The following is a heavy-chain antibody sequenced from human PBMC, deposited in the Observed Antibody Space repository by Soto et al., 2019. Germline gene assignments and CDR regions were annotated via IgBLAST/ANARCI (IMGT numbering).Heavy chain of an antibody. J-gene: IGHJ4*02. Sequence: DVQLLESGGGLVQPGGSVRLSCAASGFTFSSYAMSWVRQAPGKGLEWVSAISGNGAETSYADSVRGRFTISRDNSKDTLFLHMNSLRADDTAVYYCGKERLGSGWFVSNYWGLGVLVTVSS. CDR3: GKERLGSGWFVSNY. D-gene: IGHD6-19*01. V-gene: IGHV3-23*01. CDR1: GFTFSSYA. CDR2: ISGNGAET.